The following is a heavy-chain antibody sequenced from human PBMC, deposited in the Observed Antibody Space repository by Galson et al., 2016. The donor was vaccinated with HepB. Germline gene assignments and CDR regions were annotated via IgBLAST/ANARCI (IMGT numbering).Heavy chain of an antibody. V-gene: IGHV4-59*01. CDR1: GDSISRCY. Sequence: SETLSLTCAVSGDSISRCYWTWIRQSPGKGLDWIGYVHQSGSTNSNSALRSRVTISLDTSKNQFSLRLRSVTEADTAVYYCARGADGGPDAIFYFDSWGQGALVTVSS. J-gene: IGHJ4*02. CDR3: ARGADGGPDAIFYFDS. CDR2: VHQSGST. D-gene: IGHD3-16*01.